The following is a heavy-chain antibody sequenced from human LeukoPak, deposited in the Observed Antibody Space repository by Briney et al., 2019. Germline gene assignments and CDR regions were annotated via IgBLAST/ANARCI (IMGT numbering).Heavy chain of an antibody. J-gene: IGHJ4*02. CDR3: ARETNDYYDSSEFDY. CDR2: IIPILGIA. CDR1: GGTFSSYA. Sequence: SVKVSCKASGGTFSSYAISWVRQAPGQGLEWMGRIIPILGIANCAQKFQGRVTITADKSTSTAYMELSSLRSEDTAVYYCARETNDYYDSSEFDYWGQGTLVTVSS. V-gene: IGHV1-69*04. D-gene: IGHD3-22*01.